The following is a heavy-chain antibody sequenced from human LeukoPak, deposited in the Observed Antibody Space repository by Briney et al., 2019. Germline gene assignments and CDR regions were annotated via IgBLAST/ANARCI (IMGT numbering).Heavy chain of an antibody. V-gene: IGHV3-23*01. Sequence: GGSLRLSCAASGFTSSSYGMTWVRQAPGKGLEWVSTINTSGGTTYYTDSVKGRFTGSRDNSKNTLYLQMNSLRAEDTAVYYCAKGYNWHDRWGQGTLVTVSS. J-gene: IGHJ5*02. CDR1: GFTSSSYG. CDR3: AKGYNWHDR. CDR2: INTSGGTT.